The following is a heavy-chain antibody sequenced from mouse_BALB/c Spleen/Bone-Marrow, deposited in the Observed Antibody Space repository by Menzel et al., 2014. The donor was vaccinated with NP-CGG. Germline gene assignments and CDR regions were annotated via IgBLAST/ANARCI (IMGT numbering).Heavy chain of an antibody. CDR2: IDPANGNT. CDR1: GFNIKDTY. V-gene: IGHV14-3*02. CDR3: ASYYYGRYFDV. J-gene: IGHJ1*01. D-gene: IGHD1-1*01. Sequence: EVQLQQSGAELVKPGASVKLSCTASGFNIKDTYMHWVKQRPEQGLEWIGRIDPANGNTKYDPKFQGKATITADTSSKTAYLQLSSLTSEDTAVYYCASYYYGRYFDVWGAGTTVTVSS.